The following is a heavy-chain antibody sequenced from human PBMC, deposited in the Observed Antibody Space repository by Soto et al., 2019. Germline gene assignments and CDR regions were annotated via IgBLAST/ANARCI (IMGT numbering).Heavy chain of an antibody. CDR3: ANSAVAAYYYYGMDV. D-gene: IGHD6-19*01. CDR2: ISYDGSNK. CDR1: GFTFRSYG. J-gene: IGHJ6*02. V-gene: IGHV3-30*18. Sequence: VQLVESGGGVVQPGRSLRLSCAASGFTFRSYGMHWARQAPGKGLEWVAAISYDGSNKYYADSVKGRFTISRDNSKNTLYLQMNSLRVEDTAVYYCANSAVAAYYYYGMDVWGQGITVTVSS.